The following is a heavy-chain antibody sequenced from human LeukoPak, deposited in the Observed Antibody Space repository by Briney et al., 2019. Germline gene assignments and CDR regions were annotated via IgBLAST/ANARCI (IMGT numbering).Heavy chain of an antibody. CDR2: IYTSGST. CDR3: ARDWGRKGYSANAWFDP. D-gene: IGHD6-13*01. V-gene: IGHV4-4*07. CDR1: GGSISSYY. Sequence: SETLSLTCTVSGGSISSYYWSWIRHPAGKGLELIGRIYTSGSTNYNPSLKSRVTMSVDTSKNQFSLKLSSVTAADTAVYYCARDWGRKGYSANAWFDPWGQRTLVTVSS. J-gene: IGHJ5*02.